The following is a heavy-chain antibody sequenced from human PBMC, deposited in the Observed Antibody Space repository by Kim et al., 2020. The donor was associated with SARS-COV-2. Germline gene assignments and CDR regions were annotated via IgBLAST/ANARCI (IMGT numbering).Heavy chain of an antibody. Sequence: GESLKISCKTSGYTFSKNWIGWVRQLPGKGLEWMAIIYPGESDARYSPSFQGHVTISTDKSTTAYLHWNSLRTSDSATYYFARWVYTSYYFDSWGQGTLV. CDR2: IYPGESDA. D-gene: IGHD2-2*02. CDR1: GYTFSKNW. CDR3: ARWVYTSYYFDS. J-gene: IGHJ4*02. V-gene: IGHV5-51*01.